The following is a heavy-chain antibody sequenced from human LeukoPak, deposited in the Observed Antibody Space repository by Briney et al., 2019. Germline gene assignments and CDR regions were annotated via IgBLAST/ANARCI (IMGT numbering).Heavy chain of an antibody. V-gene: IGHV3-21*06. CDR3: ARQYYDIWSGYYTADYYFDY. D-gene: IGHD3-3*01. CDR1: GFTFNNYA. J-gene: IGHJ4*02. Sequence: GGSLRLSCAASGFTFNNYAMRWVRQAPGKGLEWVSSISSRSSYIYYADSVKGRFTISRDNAKNSLYLELHSLRAEDTAVYYCARQYYDIWSGYYTADYYFDYWGQGTLVTVSS. CDR2: ISSRSSYI.